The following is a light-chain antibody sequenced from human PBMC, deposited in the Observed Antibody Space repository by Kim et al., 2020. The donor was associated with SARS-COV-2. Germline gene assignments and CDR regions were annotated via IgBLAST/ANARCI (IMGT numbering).Light chain of an antibody. CDR3: SSYAGSDNWV. Sequence: GQSVTISCTGTSSDVGGYNYVSWYQQHPGKAPKAMIYEVSKRPSGVPGRFSGSKSGNTASLTVSGLQADDEADYYCSSYAGSDNWVFGGGTKLTVL. CDR2: EVS. V-gene: IGLV2-8*01. J-gene: IGLJ3*02. CDR1: SSDVGGYNY.